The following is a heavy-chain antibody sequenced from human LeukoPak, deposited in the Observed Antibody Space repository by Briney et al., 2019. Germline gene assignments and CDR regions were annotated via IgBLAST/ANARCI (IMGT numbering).Heavy chain of an antibody. CDR1: GGTFSSYA. V-gene: IGHV1-69*01. Sequence: SSVKVSCKASGGTFSSYAISWVRQAPGQGLEWMGGIIPIFGTANYAQKFQGRVTITADESTSTAYMELSSLRSEDTAVYYCARGLDYYYYMDVWGKGTTVTVSS. D-gene: IGHD3/OR15-3a*01. CDR3: ARGLDYYYYMDV. CDR2: IIPIFGTA. J-gene: IGHJ6*03.